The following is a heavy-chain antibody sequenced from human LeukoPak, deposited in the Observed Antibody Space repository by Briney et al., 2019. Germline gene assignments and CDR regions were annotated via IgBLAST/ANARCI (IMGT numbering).Heavy chain of an antibody. CDR2: ISTSSSYI. Sequence: GGSLRLSCAASGFTFNRYNMNWVRRAPGKGLEWVSSISTSSSYIYYADSVKGRFTISRDNAKNSLYLQMNSLRAEDTAVYYCARTSGDYVSPFDYWGQGTLVTVSS. CDR3: ARTSGDYVSPFDY. V-gene: IGHV3-21*01. D-gene: IGHD4-17*01. CDR1: GFTFNRYN. J-gene: IGHJ4*02.